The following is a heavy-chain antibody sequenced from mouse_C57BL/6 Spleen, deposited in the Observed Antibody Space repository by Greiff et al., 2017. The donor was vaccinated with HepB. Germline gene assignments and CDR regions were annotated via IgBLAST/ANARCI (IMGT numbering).Heavy chain of an antibody. CDR2: ISNGGGST. J-gene: IGHJ1*03. V-gene: IGHV5-12*01. Sequence: DVQLVESGGGLVQPGGSLKLSCAASGFTFSDYYMYWVRQTPEKRLEWVAYISNGGGSTYYPDTVKGRFTISRDNAKNTLYLQMSRLKSEDTAMYYCARDGSSLGYWYFDVWGTGTTVTVSS. CDR3: ARDGSSLGYWYFDV. CDR1: GFTFSDYY. D-gene: IGHD1-1*01.